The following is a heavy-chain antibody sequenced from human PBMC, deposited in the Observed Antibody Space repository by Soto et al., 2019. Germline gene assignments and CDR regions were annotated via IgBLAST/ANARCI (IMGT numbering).Heavy chain of an antibody. CDR1: GGSISSGGYY. D-gene: IGHD3-9*01. J-gene: IGHJ4*02. CDR3: ARAPYDILTGYYTPPDY. V-gene: IGHV4-31*03. Sequence: SETLSLTCTVSGGSISSGGYYWSWIRQHPGKGLEWIGYIYYSGSTYYNPSLKSRVTISVDTSKNQFSLKLSSVTAADTAVYYCARAPYDILTGYYTPPDYWGQGTLVTVSS. CDR2: IYYSGST.